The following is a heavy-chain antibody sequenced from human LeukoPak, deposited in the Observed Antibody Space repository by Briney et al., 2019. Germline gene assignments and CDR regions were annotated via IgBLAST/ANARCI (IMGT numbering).Heavy chain of an antibody. CDR3: ARGDITMVRGEDYFDY. CDR2: IKQDGSEK. J-gene: IGHJ4*02. Sequence: PGGSLRLSCTASEFTFSSYRMTWVRQAPGKGLEWVANIKQDGSEKHYVDSVKGRFTISRDNAKNSLFLQMNSLRAEDTAVYYCARGDITMVRGEDYFDYWGQGTLVTVSS. CDR1: EFTFSSYR. D-gene: IGHD3-10*01. V-gene: IGHV3-7*01.